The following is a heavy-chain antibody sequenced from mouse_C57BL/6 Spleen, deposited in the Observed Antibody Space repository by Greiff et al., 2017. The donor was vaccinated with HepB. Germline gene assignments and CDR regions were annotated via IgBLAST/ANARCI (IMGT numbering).Heavy chain of an antibody. CDR3: ARRGGHWYFDV. V-gene: IGHV1-61*01. CDR1: GYTFTSYW. Sequence: QVQLQQPGAELVRPGSSVKLSCKASGYTFTSYWMDWVKQRPGQGLEWIGNIYPSDSETHYNQKFKDKATLTVDKSSSTAYMQPSSLTSEDSAVYYCARRGGHWYFDVWGTGTTVTVSS. J-gene: IGHJ1*03. CDR2: IYPSDSET.